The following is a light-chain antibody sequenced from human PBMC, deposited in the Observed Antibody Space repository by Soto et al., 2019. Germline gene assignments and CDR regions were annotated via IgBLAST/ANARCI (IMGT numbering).Light chain of an antibody. Sequence: DIQMTQSPSTLSASVGDTVTVTCRASQSVSGWLAWYQQKPGEAPKLLIYDASALPRGVPSRFSGSGSRTKFTLNIASLQSDDFATYYCQQYETFSGTLGPGTKVDIK. CDR2: DAS. J-gene: IGKJ1*01. CDR1: QSVSGW. CDR3: QQYETFSGT. V-gene: IGKV1-5*01.